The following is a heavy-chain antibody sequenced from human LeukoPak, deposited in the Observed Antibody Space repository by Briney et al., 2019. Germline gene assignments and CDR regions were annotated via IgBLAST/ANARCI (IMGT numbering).Heavy chain of an antibody. CDR1: GGSISSYY. D-gene: IGHD6-19*01. CDR2: IYYSGST. V-gene: IGHV4-59*01. Sequence: SETLSLTCTVSGGSISSYYWSWIRQPPGKGLEWIGYIYYSGSTNYNPSLKSRVTISVDTSKNQFSLKLSSVTAADTAVYYCARDAGRAVAGTGSFGYWGQGTLVTVSS. CDR3: ARDAGRAVAGTGSFGY. J-gene: IGHJ4*02.